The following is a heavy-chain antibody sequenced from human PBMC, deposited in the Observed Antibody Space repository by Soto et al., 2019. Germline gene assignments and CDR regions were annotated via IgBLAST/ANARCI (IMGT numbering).Heavy chain of an antibody. CDR3: ARDPGYSSGWTLDHGLGLPVALPP. CDR1: GGSISSGGYY. Sequence: SETLSLTCTVSGGSISSGGYYWSWIRQHPGKGLEWIGYIYYSGSTYYNPSLKSRVTISVDTSKNQFSLKLSSVTAADTAVYYCARDPGYSSGWTLDHGLGLPVALPPWGPATLLTVSS. CDR2: IYYSGST. D-gene: IGHD6-19*01. V-gene: IGHV4-31*03. J-gene: IGHJ5*02.